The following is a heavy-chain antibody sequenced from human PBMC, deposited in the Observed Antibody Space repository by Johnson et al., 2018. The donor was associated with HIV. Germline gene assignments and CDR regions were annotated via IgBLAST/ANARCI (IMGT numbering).Heavy chain of an antibody. Sequence: VQLVESGGVVVQPGGSLRLSCAASGFTFDDYTMHWVRQAPGKGLEWVSLISWDGGRTYYADSVKGRFTISRDNSKNSLYLQMNSLRTEDTALYYCAKDKGVVILRGDAFDIWGQGTMVTVSS. CDR2: ISWDGGRT. V-gene: IGHV3-43*01. CDR1: GFTFDDYT. D-gene: IGHD2-21*01. J-gene: IGHJ3*02. CDR3: AKDKGVVILRGDAFDI.